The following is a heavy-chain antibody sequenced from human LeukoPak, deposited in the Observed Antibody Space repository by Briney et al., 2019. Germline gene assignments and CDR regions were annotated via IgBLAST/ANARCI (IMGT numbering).Heavy chain of an antibody. CDR3: ARDADSSGYYYGPYFDY. CDR1: GFTFSSYS. J-gene: IGHJ4*02. V-gene: IGHV3-21*01. D-gene: IGHD3-22*01. CDR2: ISSSSSYI. Sequence: GGSLRLSCAASGFTFSSYSMNWVRQAPGKGLEWVSSISSSSSYIYYADSVKGRFTISRDNAKNSLYLQMNSLRAEDTAVYYCARDADSSGYYYGPYFDYWGQGTLVTVSS.